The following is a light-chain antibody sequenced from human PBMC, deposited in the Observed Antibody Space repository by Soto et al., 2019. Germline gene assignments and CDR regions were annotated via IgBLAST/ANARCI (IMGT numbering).Light chain of an antibody. V-gene: IGLV2-8*01. CDR2: EVS. CDR1: SSDVGGYNY. CDR3: SSYAGSKNLGV. Sequence: QLVLTQPPSASGSFGQSVTISCTGTSSDVGGYNYVSWYQQHPGKAPKLLIYEVSKRPSGVPDRFSGSKSGNTASLTVSGLQAEDEAHYYCSSYAGSKNLGVFGTGTKLTVL. J-gene: IGLJ1*01.